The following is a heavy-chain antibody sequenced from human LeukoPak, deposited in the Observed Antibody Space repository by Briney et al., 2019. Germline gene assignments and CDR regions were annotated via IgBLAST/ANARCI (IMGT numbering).Heavy chain of an antibody. J-gene: IGHJ3*02. V-gene: IGHV4-59*01. CDR1: GGSISNFY. CDR3: ARGHDSSSYSPGAFDI. CDR2: IHYSENT. Sequence: SETLSLTCTISGGSISNFYWTWIRQPPGKGLEWIGYIHYSENTKYNPSLESRVTISVDMSKNQLSLKLNSVTAADTAVYYCARGHDSSSYSPGAFDIWGQGTVVIVSS. D-gene: IGHD3-22*01.